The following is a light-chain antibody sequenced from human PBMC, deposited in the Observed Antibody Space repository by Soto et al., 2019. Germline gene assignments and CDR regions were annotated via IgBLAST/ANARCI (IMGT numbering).Light chain of an antibody. CDR3: QQRSNWPPWT. V-gene: IGKV3D-20*02. CDR1: QSVSSTL. J-gene: IGKJ1*01. Sequence: ELVLTQSPVALSLSSGERATLSCRASQSVSSTLLTWYQQKPGQAPRLLIYGVSSRATGIPDRFSGSGSGTDFTLTISRVEPEDFAVYYCQQRSNWPPWTFGQGTKVEIK. CDR2: GVS.